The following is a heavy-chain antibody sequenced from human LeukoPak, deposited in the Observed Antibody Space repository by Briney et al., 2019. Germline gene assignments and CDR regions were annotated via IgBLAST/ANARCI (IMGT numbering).Heavy chain of an antibody. D-gene: IGHD3-10*01. CDR1: GFPVSSNE. J-gene: IGHJ4*02. Sequence: GSLRLSCAASGFPVSSNEMSWVRQAPGKGLEWIGEINHSGSTNYNPSLKSRVTISVDTSKNQFSLKLSSVTAADTAVYYCARGISGMVRGARFDYWGQGTLVTVSS. V-gene: IGHV4-34*01. CDR2: INHSGST. CDR3: ARGISGMVRGARFDY.